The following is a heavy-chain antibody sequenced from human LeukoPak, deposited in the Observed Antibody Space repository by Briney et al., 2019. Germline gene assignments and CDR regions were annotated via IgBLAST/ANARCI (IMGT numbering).Heavy chain of an antibody. CDR3: ARDVRGVIISNFDY. Sequence: SVKVSCKASGYTFTSYDISWVRQAPGQGLEWMGRIIPILGIANYAQKFQGRVTITADKSTSTAYMELSSLRSEDTAVYYCARDVRGVIISNFDYWGQGTLVTVSS. D-gene: IGHD3-10*02. J-gene: IGHJ4*02. CDR1: GYTFTSYD. V-gene: IGHV1-69*04. CDR2: IIPILGIA.